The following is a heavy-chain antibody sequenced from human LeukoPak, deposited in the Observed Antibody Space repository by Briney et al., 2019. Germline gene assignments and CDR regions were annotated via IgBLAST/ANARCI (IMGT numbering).Heavy chain of an antibody. V-gene: IGHV3-23*01. CDR1: GFTFSSYG. J-gene: IGHJ4*02. D-gene: IGHD3-16*02. CDR3: ARDVNYDYVWGSYRQSPYYFDY. CDR2: ISGSGGST. Sequence: GGSLRLSCAASGFTFSSYGMSWVRQAPGKGLEWVSAISGSGGSTCYADSVKGRFTISRDNSKNTLYLQMNSLRAEDTAVYYCARDVNYDYVWGSYRQSPYYFDYWGQGTLVTVSS.